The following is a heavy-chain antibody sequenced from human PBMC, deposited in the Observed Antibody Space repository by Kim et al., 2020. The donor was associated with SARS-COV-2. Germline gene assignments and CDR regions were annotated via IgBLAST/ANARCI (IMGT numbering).Heavy chain of an antibody. Sequence: SSVKVSCKASGGTFSSYAISWVRQAPGQGLEWMGGIIPIFGTANYAQKFQGRVTITADESTSTAYMELSSLRSEDTAVYYCARENLLGVTRLVADGDAFDIWGQGTMVTVSS. CDR2: IIPIFGTA. J-gene: IGHJ3*02. CDR3: ARENLLGVTRLVADGDAFDI. CDR1: GGTFSSYA. D-gene: IGHD3-16*01. V-gene: IGHV1-69*13.